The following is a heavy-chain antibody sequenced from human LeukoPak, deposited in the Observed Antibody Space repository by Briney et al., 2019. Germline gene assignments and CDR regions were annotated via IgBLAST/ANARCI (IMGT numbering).Heavy chain of an antibody. CDR2: ISYDGSNK. Sequence: GRSLRLSCAASGFTFSSYDMHWVRQAPGKGLEWVAVISYDGSNKYYADSVKGRFTISRDNAKNSLYLQMNSLRAEDTAVYYCARDERFLEWLLSPYYYYYGMDVWGQGTTVTVSS. D-gene: IGHD3-3*01. CDR1: GFTFSSYD. CDR3: ARDERFLEWLLSPYYYYYGMDV. J-gene: IGHJ6*02. V-gene: IGHV3-30*03.